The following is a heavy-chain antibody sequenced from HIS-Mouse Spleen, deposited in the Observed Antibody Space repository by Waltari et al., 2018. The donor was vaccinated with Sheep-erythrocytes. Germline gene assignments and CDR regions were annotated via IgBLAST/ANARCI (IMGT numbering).Heavy chain of an antibody. CDR3: ARDQVDYYYGMDV. V-gene: IGHV3-21*01. J-gene: IGHJ6*02. CDR2: ISSRSSYI. Sequence: EVQLVESGGGLVKPGGSLRLSCAASGFTFSSYSMNWVRQAPGKGLEWASSISSRSSYIYYADSVKGRFTISRDNAKNSLYLQMNSLRAEDTAVYYCARDQVDYYYGMDVWGQGTTVTVSS. CDR1: GFTFSSYS.